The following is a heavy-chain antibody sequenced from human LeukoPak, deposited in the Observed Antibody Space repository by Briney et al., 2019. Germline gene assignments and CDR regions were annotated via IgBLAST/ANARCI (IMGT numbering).Heavy chain of an antibody. CDR3: ARAPRRGSGSILPHSDY. J-gene: IGHJ4*02. CDR2: INPNSGGT. Sequence: ASVKVSCKASGYTFTGHYMHWVRQAPGQGLEWMGWINPNSGGTNYAQKFQGRVTMTRDTSISTAYMELSRLRSDDTAVYYCARAPRRGSGSILPHSDYWGQGTLVTVSS. D-gene: IGHD6-19*01. CDR1: GYTFTGHY. V-gene: IGHV1-2*02.